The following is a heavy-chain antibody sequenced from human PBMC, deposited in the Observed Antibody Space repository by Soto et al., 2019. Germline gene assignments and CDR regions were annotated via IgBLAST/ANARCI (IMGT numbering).Heavy chain of an antibody. CDR3: ARFFREYCGAGTCYSF. D-gene: IGHD2-15*01. J-gene: IGHJ4*02. CDR1: GFTVSNKY. Sequence: PGGSLRLSCAASGFTVSNKYMSWVRQAPGKGLEWVSVIYSSGSTYFADSVKGRFSIFRDNSKNTLYLQMNSLRAEDTAVFYWARFFREYCGAGTCYSFGGGETLVTVS. CDR2: IYSSGST. V-gene: IGHV3-66*01.